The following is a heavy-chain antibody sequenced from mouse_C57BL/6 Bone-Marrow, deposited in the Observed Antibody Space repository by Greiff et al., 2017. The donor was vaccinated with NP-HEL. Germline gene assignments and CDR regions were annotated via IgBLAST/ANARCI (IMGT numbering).Heavy chain of an antibody. J-gene: IGHJ2*01. D-gene: IGHD1-1*01. CDR1: GYTFTDYN. Sequence: VQLQQSGPELVKPGASVKIPCKASGYTFTDYNMDWVKQSHGKSLEWIGDINPNNGGTIYNQKFKGKATLTVDKSSSTAYMELRSLTSEDTAVYYCARRTIDYGSPYYFDYWGQGTTLTVSS. CDR3: ARRTIDYGSPYYFDY. V-gene: IGHV1-18*01. CDR2: INPNNGGT.